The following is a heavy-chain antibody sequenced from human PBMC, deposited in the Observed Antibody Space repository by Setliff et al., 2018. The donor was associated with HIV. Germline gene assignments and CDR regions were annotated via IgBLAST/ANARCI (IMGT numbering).Heavy chain of an antibody. V-gene: IGHV4-39*01. Sequence: SETLSLTCTVSGGSISTSRYYWGWIRQPPGKGLEWIGSINYRGNTYYNPSLKSRAAISRDTSKNQISLKLRSVTAADTAVYYCAMLDTSDYFRNNWFDSWGQGTLVTVSS. J-gene: IGHJ5*01. CDR3: AMLDTSDYFRNNWFDS. D-gene: IGHD3-22*01. CDR2: INYRGNT. CDR1: GGSISTSRYY.